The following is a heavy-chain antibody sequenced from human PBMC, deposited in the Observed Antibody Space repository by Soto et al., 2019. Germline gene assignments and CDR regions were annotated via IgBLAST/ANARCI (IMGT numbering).Heavy chain of an antibody. CDR2: ISYDGSNK. Sequence: PGGSLRLSCAASGFTFSSYGMHWVRQAPGKGLEWVAVISYDGSNKYYADSVKGRFTISRDNSKNTLYLQMNSLRAEDTAVYYCAKDLTRTTVIYYYYGMDVWGQGTTVTVSS. D-gene: IGHD4-4*01. V-gene: IGHV3-30*18. J-gene: IGHJ6*02. CDR1: GFTFSSYG. CDR3: AKDLTRTTVIYYYYGMDV.